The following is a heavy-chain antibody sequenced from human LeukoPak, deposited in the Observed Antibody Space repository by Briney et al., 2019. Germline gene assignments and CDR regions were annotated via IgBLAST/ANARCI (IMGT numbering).Heavy chain of an antibody. D-gene: IGHD2-15*01. CDR3: ARVRSTGGWPRVPSRWFDP. CDR1: GVSISRGGYS. CDR2: IYHSGST. J-gene: IGHJ5*02. V-gene: IGHV4-30-4*07. Sequence: SETLSLTCAVSGVSISRGGYSWSWIRQPPGKGLEWIGYIYHSGSTNYNPSLKSRLTISVDTSKNQLSLKLSSVTAADTAVYYCARVRSTGGWPRVPSRWFDPWGQGTLVTVSS.